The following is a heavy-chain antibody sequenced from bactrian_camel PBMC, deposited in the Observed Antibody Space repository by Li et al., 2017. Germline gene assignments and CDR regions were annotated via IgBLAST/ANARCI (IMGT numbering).Heavy chain of an antibody. CDR2: ISADGEV. D-gene: IGHD1*01. CDR1: RFSFEQVD. Sequence: DVQLVESGGGSAQVGGSLRLSCIYTRFSFEQVDMAWYRQGPGNECDFVGSISADGEVHYADSVKGRATISHDDAKKTVYLQMDNLQPEDTRMYYCVAETDCYARDPFLGAFGHWGQGTQVTVS. CDR3: VAETDCYARDPFLGAFGH. J-gene: IGHJ6*01. V-gene: IGHV3S66*01.